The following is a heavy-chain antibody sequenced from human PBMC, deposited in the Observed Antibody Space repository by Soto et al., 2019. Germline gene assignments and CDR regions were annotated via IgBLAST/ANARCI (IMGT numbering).Heavy chain of an antibody. J-gene: IGHJ4*02. CDR3: ARGAWLQPFDY. CDR1: GFTFSSYA. D-gene: IGHD5-12*01. Sequence: GGSLILSCAASGFTFSSYAMHWVRHAPGKGLEWVAVISYDGSNKYYADSVKGRFTISRDNSKNTLYLQMNSLRAEDTAVYYCARGAWLQPFDYWGQGTLVTVSS. V-gene: IGHV3-30-3*01. CDR2: ISYDGSNK.